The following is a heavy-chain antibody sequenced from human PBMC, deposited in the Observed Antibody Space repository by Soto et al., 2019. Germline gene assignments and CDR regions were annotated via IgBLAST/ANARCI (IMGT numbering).Heavy chain of an antibody. D-gene: IGHD3-22*01. CDR1: GFTVGSYH. CDR2: IYSGGST. J-gene: IGHJ4*02. V-gene: IGHV3-66*01. Sequence: GGSLRLSCAASGFTVGSYHMSWVRQAPGKGLEWVSVIYSGGSTYYADSVKGRFTISRDNSKNNLYLQMNSLRAEDTAVYYCAKNPGYYYDSTGYHFDYWGQGTLVTVSS. CDR3: AKNPGYYYDSTGYHFDY.